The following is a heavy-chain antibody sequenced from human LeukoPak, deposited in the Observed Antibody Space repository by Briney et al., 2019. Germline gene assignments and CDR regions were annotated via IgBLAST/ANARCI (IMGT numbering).Heavy chain of an antibody. D-gene: IGHD3-22*01. V-gene: IGHV3-23*01. CDR2: ISDSGDST. Sequence: GGSLRLSCAASGFTFSSYAMSWVRQAPGKGLKWVSAISDSGDSTYYADSVKGRFTISRDNSKNTLYLQMNSLRAEDTAVYYCTKDTYYDSSGYFDSWGQGTLVTVSS. J-gene: IGHJ4*02. CDR1: GFTFSSYA. CDR3: TKDTYYDSSGYFDS.